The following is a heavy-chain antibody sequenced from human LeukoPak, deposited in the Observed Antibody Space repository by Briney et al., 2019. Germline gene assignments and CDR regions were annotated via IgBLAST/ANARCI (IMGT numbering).Heavy chain of an antibody. D-gene: IGHD6-13*01. V-gene: IGHV3-30*18. CDR3: AKALEAAAGPLVDY. J-gene: IGHJ4*02. CDR2: ISYDGSNK. Sequence: GGSLRLSCAASGFTFSSYGMHWVRQAPGKGLEWVAVISYDGSNKYYADSVKGRFTISRDNSKNTLYLQMNSLRAEDTAVYYCAKALEAAAGPLVDYWGQGTLVTVSS. CDR1: GFTFSSYG.